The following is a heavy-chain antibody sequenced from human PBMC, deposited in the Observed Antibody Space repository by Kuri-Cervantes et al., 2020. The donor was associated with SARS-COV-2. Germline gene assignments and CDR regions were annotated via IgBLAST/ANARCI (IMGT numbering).Heavy chain of an antibody. CDR1: GFTFSSYS. Sequence: GGSLRLSCAATGFTFSSYSMNWVRQAPGKGLEWVSSISSSSSYIYYADSVKGRFTISRDNAKNSLYLQMNSLRAEDTAVYYCARDRGYCSGGSCYLFLSGFYYWGQGTLGTVS. V-gene: IGHV3-21*01. J-gene: IGHJ4*02. D-gene: IGHD2-15*01. CDR2: ISSSSSYI. CDR3: ARDRGYCSGGSCYLFLSGFYY.